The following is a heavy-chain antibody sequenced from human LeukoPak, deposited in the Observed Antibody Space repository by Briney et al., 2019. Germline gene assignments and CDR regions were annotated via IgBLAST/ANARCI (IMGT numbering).Heavy chain of an antibody. Sequence: SETLSLTCTVSGGSISSGGYYWSWIRQHPGKGLDWIGYIYYSGSTYYNPSLKSRVTISVDTSKNQFSLKLSSVTAADTAVYYCASHCTNGVCHDAFDIWGQGTMVTVSS. J-gene: IGHJ3*02. D-gene: IGHD2-8*01. CDR3: ASHCTNGVCHDAFDI. V-gene: IGHV4-31*03. CDR1: GGSISSGGYY. CDR2: IYYSGST.